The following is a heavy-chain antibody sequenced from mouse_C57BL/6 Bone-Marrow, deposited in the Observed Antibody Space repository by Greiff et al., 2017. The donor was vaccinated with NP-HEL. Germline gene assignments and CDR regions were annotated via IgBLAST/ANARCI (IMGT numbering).Heavy chain of an antibody. CDR1: GYAFSSSW. J-gene: IGHJ2*01. CDR2: IYPGDGDT. CDR3: ARELSFDY. D-gene: IGHD3-2*02. V-gene: IGHV1-82*01. Sequence: QVQLQQSGPELVKPGASVKISCKASGYAFSSSWMNWVKQRPGKGLEWIGRIYPGDGDTNYNGKFKGKATLTADKSSSTAYTQLSSLTSEDSAVYFCARELSFDYWGQGTTLTVFS.